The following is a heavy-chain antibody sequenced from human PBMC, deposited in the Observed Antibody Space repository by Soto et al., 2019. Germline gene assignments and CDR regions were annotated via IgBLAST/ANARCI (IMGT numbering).Heavy chain of an antibody. V-gene: IGHV3-23*01. Sequence: EVQLLESGGGLVQPGGSLRLSCAGSGFTFSSFAMSWVRQAPGKGPEWVSVISGSGVHTYYADSVQGRFTISRDNSKNTLYLQVNSLRAEDTAIYYCAKDRKQWLGNFVSWGQGTLVTVSS. CDR3: AKDRKQWLGNFVS. J-gene: IGHJ4*02. CDR1: GFTFSSFA. D-gene: IGHD6-19*01. CDR2: ISGSGVHT.